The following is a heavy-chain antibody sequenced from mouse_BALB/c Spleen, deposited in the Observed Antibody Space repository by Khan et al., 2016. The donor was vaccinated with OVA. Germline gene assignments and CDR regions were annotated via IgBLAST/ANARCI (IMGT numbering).Heavy chain of an antibody. D-gene: IGHD2-14*01. V-gene: IGHV1-77*01. Sequence: QVQLQQSGPELVKPGASLKVSCKASGYTFTDYIIGWVKQSTRQGLEWIGDIFPGSDTPYYNEKFKDKATLTVDKSANTAYMQLSSLTSDESAVYFWARGGYSAFAYWGQGTLVTVSA. J-gene: IGHJ3*01. CDR1: GYTFTDYI. CDR2: IFPGSDTP. CDR3: ARGGYSAFAY.